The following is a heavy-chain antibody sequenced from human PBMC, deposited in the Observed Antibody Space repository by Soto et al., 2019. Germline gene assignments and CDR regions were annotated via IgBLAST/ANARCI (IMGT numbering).Heavy chain of an antibody. CDR3: VALGGVIAPFDY. Sequence: GGSLRLSCAASGFTFSSYWMSWVRQAPGKGLEWVANIKQDGSEKYYVDSVKGRFTISRDNAKNSLYLQMNSLRAEDTAVYYCVALGGVIAPFDYWGQGTLVTVSS. CDR1: GFTFSSYW. D-gene: IGHD3-16*02. V-gene: IGHV3-7*01. CDR2: IKQDGSEK. J-gene: IGHJ4*02.